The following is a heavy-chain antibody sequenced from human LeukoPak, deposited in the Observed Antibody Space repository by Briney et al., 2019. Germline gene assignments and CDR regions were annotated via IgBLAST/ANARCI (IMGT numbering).Heavy chain of an antibody. CDR3: ARQGTRYCSSTSCSIVDY. V-gene: IGHV5-51*01. J-gene: IGHJ4*02. CDR1: GYSFTSYW. D-gene: IGHD2-2*01. CDR2: IYPGDSDT. Sequence: GESLKISCKGSGYSFTSYWIGWVGQMPGKGLEWMGIIYPGDSDTRYSPSFQGQVTISADKSISTAYLQWSSLKASDTAMYYCARQGTRYCSSTSCSIVDYWGQGTLVTVSS.